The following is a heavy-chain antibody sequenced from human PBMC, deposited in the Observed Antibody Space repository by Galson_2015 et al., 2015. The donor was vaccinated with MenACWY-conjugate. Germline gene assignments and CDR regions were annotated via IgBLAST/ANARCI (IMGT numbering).Heavy chain of an antibody. D-gene: IGHD1-26*01. CDR2: IIPILGMT. Sequence: SVKVSCKASEVTLNVYTISWVRQAPGEGLEWVGRIIPILGMTNYGQRSQGRVTMTADKSTSTAYVELSSLRSEDTAVYYCARDMGSVGDVWGQGTTVIVS. J-gene: IGHJ6*02. CDR3: ARDMGSVGDV. V-gene: IGHV1-69*04. CDR1: EVTLNVYT.